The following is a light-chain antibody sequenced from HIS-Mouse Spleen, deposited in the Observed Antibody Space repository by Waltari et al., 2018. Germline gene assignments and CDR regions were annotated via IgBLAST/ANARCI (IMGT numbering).Light chain of an antibody. V-gene: IGLV3-25*03. CDR1: ALPQQY. CDR2: KDS. CDR3: QSADSSGTYRV. J-gene: IGLJ3*02. Sequence: SYELTQPPSVSVSPAQTARITCSGDALPQQYAYWYQQKPGQAPVLVIYKDSERPSGNPERFSGSSSGTTVTLTISGVQAEDEADYYCQSADSSGTYRVFGGGTKLTVL.